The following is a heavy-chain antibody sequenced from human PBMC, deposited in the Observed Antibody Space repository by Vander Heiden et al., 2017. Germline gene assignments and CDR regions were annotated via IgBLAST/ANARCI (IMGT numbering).Heavy chain of an antibody. J-gene: IGHJ5*01. V-gene: IGHV3-23*04. Sequence: EVQLVASGGGLVQPGGSLRVSCEASGFNFGYYPMTWVHQAPGKGLEGVATMSGSGNDADYAGSVKGRFIISRDNSKNTLYLQMNSLRAGDTALYYCAKEGLWYGGNWFDPGGQGTLVTGSS. CDR1: GFNFGYYP. CDR2: MSGSGNDA. D-gene: IGHD3-10*01. CDR3: AKEGLWYGGNWFDP.